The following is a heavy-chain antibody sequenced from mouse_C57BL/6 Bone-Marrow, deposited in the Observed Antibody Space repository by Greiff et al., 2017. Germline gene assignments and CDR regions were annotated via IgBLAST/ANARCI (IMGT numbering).Heavy chain of an antibody. CDR2: IYPGSGST. V-gene: IGHV1-55*01. CDR3: ARPYYSNYWYFDV. J-gene: IGHJ1*03. CDR1: GYTFPSYW. Sequence: QVQLQPPGAELVKPGASVKMSCKASGYTFPSYWITWVKPRPGPGLEWIGDIYPGSGSTNYNEKFKSKATLTVDTSSSTAYMQLSSLTSEDSAVYYCARPYYSNYWYFDVWGTGTTVTVSS. D-gene: IGHD2-5*01.